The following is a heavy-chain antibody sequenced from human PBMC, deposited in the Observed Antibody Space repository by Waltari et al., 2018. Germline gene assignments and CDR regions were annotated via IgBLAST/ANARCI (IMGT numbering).Heavy chain of an antibody. J-gene: IGHJ4*02. V-gene: IGHV4-39*02. CDR2: IYYSGST. Sequence: QLQLQESGPGLVKPSETLSLTCTVSGCSIRSRCYSWGLIRQPPGKGLEWIGSIYYSGSTYYNPSLKSRVTISVDTSKNQFSLKLSSVTAADTAVYYCAREESYVGWYYYWGQGTLVTVSS. D-gene: IGHD6-19*01. CDR3: AREESYVGWYYY. CDR1: GCSIRSRCYS.